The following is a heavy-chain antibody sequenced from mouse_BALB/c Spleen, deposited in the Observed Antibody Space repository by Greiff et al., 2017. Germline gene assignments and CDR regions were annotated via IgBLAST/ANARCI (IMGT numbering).Heavy chain of an antibody. J-gene: IGHJ2*01. Sequence: VHLVESGAELARPGASVKMSCKASGYTFTSYTMHWVKQRPGQGLEWIGYINPSSGYTNYNQKFKDKATLTADKSSSTAYMQLSSLTSEDSAVYYCARDYGNYNYFDYWGQGTTLTVSS. V-gene: IGHV1-4*01. CDR2: INPSSGYT. CDR1: GYTFTSYT. CDR3: ARDYGNYNYFDY. D-gene: IGHD2-1*01.